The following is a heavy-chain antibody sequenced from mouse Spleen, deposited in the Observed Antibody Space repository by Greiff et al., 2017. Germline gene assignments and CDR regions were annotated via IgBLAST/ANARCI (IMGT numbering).Heavy chain of an antibody. CDR1: GYTFTSYW. CDR3: AREGYGAYAMDY. D-gene: IGHD2-10*02. Sequence: VKLQQPGAELVKPGASVKMSCKASGYTFTSYWITWVKQRPGQGLEWIGDIYPGSGSTNYNEKFKSKATLTVDTSSSTAYMQLSSLTSEDSAVYYCAREGYGAYAMDYWGQGTSVTVSS. CDR2: IYPGSGST. V-gene: IGHV1-55*01. J-gene: IGHJ4*01.